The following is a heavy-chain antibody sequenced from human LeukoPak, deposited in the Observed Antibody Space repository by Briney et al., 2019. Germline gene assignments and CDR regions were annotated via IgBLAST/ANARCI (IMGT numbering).Heavy chain of an antibody. CDR3: ARDIGSSGYYYPDY. Sequence: GGSLRLSCAASGFTFDDYAMHWVRQAPGKGLEWVSGINWNSGSIGYADSVKGRFTISRDNAKNSLYLQMNSLRAEDTALYYCARDIGSSGYYYPDYWGQGTLVTVSS. J-gene: IGHJ4*02. V-gene: IGHV3-9*01. CDR2: INWNSGSI. CDR1: GFTFDDYA. D-gene: IGHD3-22*01.